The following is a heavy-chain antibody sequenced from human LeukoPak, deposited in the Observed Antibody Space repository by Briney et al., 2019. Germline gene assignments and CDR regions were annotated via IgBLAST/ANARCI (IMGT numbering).Heavy chain of an antibody. Sequence: GGSLRLSCAASGFTFSSYSMNWVRQAPGKGLEWVSYISFSSSTTYYADSVKGRFTISRDNAENSLSLQMSSLRAEDTAVYYCATNLNQRTVTWGQGTLVTVSS. CDR1: GFTFSSYS. J-gene: IGHJ5*02. CDR3: ATNLNQRTVT. D-gene: IGHD3/OR15-3a*01. CDR2: ISFSSSTT. V-gene: IGHV3-48*01.